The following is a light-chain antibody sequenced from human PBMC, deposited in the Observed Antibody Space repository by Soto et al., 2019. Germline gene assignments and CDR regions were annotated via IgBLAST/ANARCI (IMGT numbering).Light chain of an antibody. CDR3: QHST. Sequence: EIALTQSPVTLSLSPGERATLSCRASQSVSSSYLAWYQQKPGQAPRLLIYGASSRATGIPDRFSGSGSGTDFTLTISRLEPEDFAVYYCQHSTFGQGPKVDIK. J-gene: IGKJ1*01. CDR1: QSVSSSY. CDR2: GAS. V-gene: IGKV3-20*01.